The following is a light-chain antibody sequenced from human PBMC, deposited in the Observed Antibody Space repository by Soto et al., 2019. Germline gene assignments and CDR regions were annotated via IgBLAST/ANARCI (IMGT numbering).Light chain of an antibody. Sequence: DIQMTQSPSTLSASVGDRVTITCRASESVSSWLAWYQQKPGKAPRLLIYKASSLENRVPSRFSGSGSGTEFTLTISSLQPDDFATYYCQQYNSYLYTFGQGTNLEIK. V-gene: IGKV1-5*03. CDR3: QQYNSYLYT. CDR1: ESVSSW. J-gene: IGKJ2*01. CDR2: KAS.